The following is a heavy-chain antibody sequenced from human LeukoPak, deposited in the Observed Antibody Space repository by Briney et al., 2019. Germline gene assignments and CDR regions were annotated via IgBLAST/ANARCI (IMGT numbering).Heavy chain of an antibody. CDR1: GFTFDDYA. Sequence: SGGSLRLSCAASGFTFDDYAMHWVRQAPGKGLEWVSGISWNSGSIGYADSVKGRFTISRDNAKNSLYPQMNSLRAEDMALYYCARAPTGFGDYQTLGYLFDYLGQGTLVTVSS. V-gene: IGHV3-9*03. J-gene: IGHJ4*02. D-gene: IGHD3-10*01. CDR3: ARAPTGFGDYQTLGYLFDY. CDR2: ISWNSGSI.